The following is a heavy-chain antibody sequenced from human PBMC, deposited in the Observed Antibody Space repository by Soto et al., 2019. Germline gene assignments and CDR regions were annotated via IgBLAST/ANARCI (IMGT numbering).Heavy chain of an antibody. CDR2: INAGNGNT. J-gene: IGHJ6*02. CDR3: ARDTAVVQWFGEIYYYYYGMDV. V-gene: IGHV1-3*01. CDR1: GYTFTSYA. D-gene: IGHD3-10*01. Sequence: GASVKVSCKASGYTFTSYAMHWVRQAPGQRLEWMGWINAGNGNTKYSQKFQGRATITRDTSASTAYMELSSLRSEDTAVYYCARDTAVVQWFGEIYYYYYGMDVWGQGTTVTVSS.